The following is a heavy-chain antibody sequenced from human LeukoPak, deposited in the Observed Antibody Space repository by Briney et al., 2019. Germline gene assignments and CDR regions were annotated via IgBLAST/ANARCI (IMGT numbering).Heavy chain of an antibody. CDR1: GFTFSSYA. J-gene: IGHJ4*02. V-gene: IGHV3-30*04. Sequence: GGSLRLSCAASGFTFSSYAMHWVRQAPGKGLEWVAVISYDGSNKYYADSVKGRFTISRDNSKNTLYLQMNSLRAEDTAVYYCAREWELISYYFDYWGQETLVTVSS. D-gene: IGHD1-26*01. CDR3: AREWELISYYFDY. CDR2: ISYDGSNK.